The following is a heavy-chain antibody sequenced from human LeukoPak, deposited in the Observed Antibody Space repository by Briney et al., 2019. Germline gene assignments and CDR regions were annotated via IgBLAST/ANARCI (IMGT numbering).Heavy chain of an antibody. Sequence: ASVKVSCKASGYTFTSYDINWVRQATGQGLEWMGWMNPNSGNTGYAQKFQGRVTMTRNTSISTAYMELSSLRSEDTAVYYCARAQDIVVVVAATAPDYYMDVWGKGTTVTISS. D-gene: IGHD2-15*01. J-gene: IGHJ6*03. V-gene: IGHV1-8*01. CDR2: MNPNSGNT. CDR3: ARAQDIVVVVAATAPDYYMDV. CDR1: GYTFTSYD.